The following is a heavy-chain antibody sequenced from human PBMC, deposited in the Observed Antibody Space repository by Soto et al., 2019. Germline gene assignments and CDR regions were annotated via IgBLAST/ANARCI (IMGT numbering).Heavy chain of an antibody. CDR3: ASYCGGDCYHEYFQH. J-gene: IGHJ1*01. D-gene: IGHD2-21*02. CDR2: IYYSGST. Sequence: QVQLQESGPGLVKPSQTLSLACTVSGGSISSGDYYWSWIRQPPGKGLEWIGYIYYSGSTYYNPSLKSRVTISVDTSKNQFSLKLSSVTAADTAVYYCASYCGGDCYHEYFQHWGQGTLVTVSS. V-gene: IGHV4-30-4*01. CDR1: GGSISSGDYY.